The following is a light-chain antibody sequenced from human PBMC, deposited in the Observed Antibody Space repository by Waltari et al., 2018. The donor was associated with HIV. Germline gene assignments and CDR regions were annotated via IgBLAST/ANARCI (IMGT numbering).Light chain of an antibody. CDR3: QSYDRSLSGVV. V-gene: IGLV1-40*01. CDR1: RSNVGSGYE. Sequence: QSVLTQPPSVSGAPGQGVTISCTGGRSNVGSGYERNWYQHLPGAAPKLLHYDTRSRTSRVPDRFSGSMSGTSASLTITGLQADDEGDYYCQSYDRSLSGVVFGGGTKLTVL. J-gene: IGLJ2*01. CDR2: DTR.